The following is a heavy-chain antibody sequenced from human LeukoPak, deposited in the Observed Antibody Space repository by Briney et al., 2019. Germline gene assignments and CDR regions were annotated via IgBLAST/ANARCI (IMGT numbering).Heavy chain of an antibody. V-gene: IGHV3-23*01. CDR1: GFTFTNYA. CDR3: TKAPLRSCTGAFCYPFDY. J-gene: IGHJ4*02. Sequence: GGSLRLSCAASGFTFTNYAMSWVGQTPGKGLKGVSATVGSGPDTYHADSVKGRFTVYRDNSRNTLYLQMNSLRVEDTAVYYCTKAPLRSCTGAFCYPFDYWGQGTLVTVSS. D-gene: IGHD2-8*02. CDR2: TVGSGPDT.